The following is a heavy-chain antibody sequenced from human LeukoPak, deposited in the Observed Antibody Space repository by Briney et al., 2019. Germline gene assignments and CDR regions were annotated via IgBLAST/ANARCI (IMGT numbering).Heavy chain of an antibody. D-gene: IGHD3-9*01. CDR2: MNPNSGNT. V-gene: IGHV1-8*01. CDR1: GYTFTSYD. Sequence: ASVKVSCKASGYTFTSYDINWVRQATGQGLEWMGWMNPNSGNTGYAQKFQGRVTMTRNTSISTAYMELSSLRSEDTAVYYCARRLDLRYFDWLAYYYYGMDVWGQGTTVTVSS. CDR3: ARRLDLRYFDWLAYYYYGMDV. J-gene: IGHJ6*02.